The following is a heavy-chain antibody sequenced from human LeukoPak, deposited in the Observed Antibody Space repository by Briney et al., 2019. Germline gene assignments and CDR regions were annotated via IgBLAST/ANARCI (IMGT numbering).Heavy chain of an antibody. CDR2: IYYSGST. D-gene: IGHD2-2*01. V-gene: IGHV4-59*01. CDR3: ARGVVVPAAHLNP. CDR1: GGSISSYY. Sequence: SETLSLTCSVSGGSISSYYWSWIRQPAGKGLEWIGYIYYSGSTNYNPSLKSRVTISVDTSKNQFSLKLSSVTAADTAVYYCARGVVVPAAHLNPWGQGTLVTVSS. J-gene: IGHJ5*02.